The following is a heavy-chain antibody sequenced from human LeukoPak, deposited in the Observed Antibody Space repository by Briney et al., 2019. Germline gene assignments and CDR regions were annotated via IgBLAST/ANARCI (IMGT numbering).Heavy chain of an antibody. CDR1: GYTFTGYY. J-gene: IGHJ4*02. V-gene: IGHV1-2*02. CDR3: ARGRLRAVAGRTSDY. D-gene: IGHD6-19*01. CDR2: INPNSGGT. Sequence: ASVKASCKASGYTFTGYYMHWVRQAPGQGLEWMGWINPNSGGTNYAQKFQGRVTMTRDTSISTAYMELSRLRSDDTAVYYCARGRLRAVAGRTSDYWGQGTLVTVSS.